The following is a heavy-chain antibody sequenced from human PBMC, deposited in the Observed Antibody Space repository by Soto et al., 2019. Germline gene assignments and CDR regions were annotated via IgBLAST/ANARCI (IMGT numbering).Heavy chain of an antibody. J-gene: IGHJ5*02. Sequence: QVQLQQWGAGLLKPSETLSLTCAVYGGSFSGYYWSWIRQPPGKGLEWIGEINHIGSTNYNPSHKRRVTKSVDTSKSQFSLKLSSVTAADTAVYYCARLSVVPAAKVWFDPWGQGTLVTVSS. CDR2: INHIGST. CDR1: GGSFSGYY. D-gene: IGHD2-2*01. V-gene: IGHV4-34*01. CDR3: ARLSVVPAAKVWFDP.